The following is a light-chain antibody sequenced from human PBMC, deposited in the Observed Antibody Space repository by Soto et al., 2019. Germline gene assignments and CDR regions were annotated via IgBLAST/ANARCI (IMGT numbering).Light chain of an antibody. Sequence: DIQMTQSPSTLSTSVGDRVTITCRASQSISSWLAWYQQKPGKAPKLLIYDASSLESGVPSRFSGSGSGTEFTLTISSLQPDDFATYYCQQYNSYGLTFGGGTKVEIK. V-gene: IGKV1-5*01. CDR1: QSISSW. CDR2: DAS. CDR3: QQYNSYGLT. J-gene: IGKJ4*01.